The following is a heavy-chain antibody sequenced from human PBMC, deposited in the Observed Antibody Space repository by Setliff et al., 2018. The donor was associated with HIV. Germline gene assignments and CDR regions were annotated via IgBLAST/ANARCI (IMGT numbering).Heavy chain of an antibody. J-gene: IGHJ4*02. CDR2: IYYSGST. D-gene: IGHD6-13*01. Sequence: SETLSLTCTVSGGSISSSSYYWGWIRQPPGKGLEWIGSIYYSGSTYYSPSLKSRVTISVDTSKNQFSLKLSSVTAADTAVYYCARGGYSSSWYVGGEYYFDYWGQGTLVTVSS. V-gene: IGHV4-39*07. CDR1: GGSISSSSYY. CDR3: ARGGYSSSWYVGGEYYFDY.